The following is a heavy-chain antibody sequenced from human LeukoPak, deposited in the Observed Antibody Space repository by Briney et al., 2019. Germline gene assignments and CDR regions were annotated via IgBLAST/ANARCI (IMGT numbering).Heavy chain of an antibody. CDR1: GGTFISYA. Sequence: ASVKVSCKASGGTFISYAISWVRQAPGQGLEWRGGIIPIFGTANYAQKFQGRVTITTDESTSTAYMELSSLRSEDTAVYYCARGTKRITIFGGSYYYYYMDVWGKGTTVTVSS. CDR3: ARGTKRITIFGGSYYYYYMDV. D-gene: IGHD3-3*01. J-gene: IGHJ6*03. V-gene: IGHV1-69*05. CDR2: IIPIFGTA.